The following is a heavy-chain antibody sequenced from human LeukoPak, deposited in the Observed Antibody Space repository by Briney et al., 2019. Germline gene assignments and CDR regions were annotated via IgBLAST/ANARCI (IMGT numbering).Heavy chain of an antibody. CDR3: ARVVYGSGSHFDY. V-gene: IGHV4-30-2*01. CDR1: GGSISSGGYS. CDR2: IYHSGST. Sequence: SETLSLTCAVSGGSISSGGYSWSWIRQPPGKGLEWIGYIYHSGSTYYNPSLKSRVTISVDRSKNQFSLKLSSVTAADTAVYYCARVVYGSGSHFDYWGQGTLVTVSS. J-gene: IGHJ4*02. D-gene: IGHD3-10*01.